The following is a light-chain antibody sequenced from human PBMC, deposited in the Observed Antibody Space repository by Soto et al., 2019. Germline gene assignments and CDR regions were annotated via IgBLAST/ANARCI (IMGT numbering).Light chain of an antibody. CDR2: GAS. V-gene: IGKV1-5*01. CDR1: QDISTY. Sequence: RLTQSPSSLSASVGDTVTISCRASQDISTYLAWYQHKPGKAPTLLIFGASSLHNGVPPRFAGSGSGSEFTLTLNRLQPDDFATYYCQHYTLYSAPFGQGTRV. J-gene: IGKJ5*01. CDR3: QHYTLYSAP.